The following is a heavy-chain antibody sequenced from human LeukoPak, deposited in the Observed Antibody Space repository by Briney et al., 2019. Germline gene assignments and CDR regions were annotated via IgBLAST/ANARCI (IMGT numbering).Heavy chain of an antibody. D-gene: IGHD2-2*01. Sequence: QSGGSLRLSCAASGFTFSSYSMNWVRQAPGKGLEWVAVIWYDGSNKYYADSVKGRFTISRDNSKNTLYLQMNSLRAEDTAVYYCARDDGYCSSTSCSPSYYMDVWGKGTTVAVSS. J-gene: IGHJ6*03. V-gene: IGHV3-33*08. CDR1: GFTFSSYS. CDR3: ARDDGYCSSTSCSPSYYMDV. CDR2: IWYDGSNK.